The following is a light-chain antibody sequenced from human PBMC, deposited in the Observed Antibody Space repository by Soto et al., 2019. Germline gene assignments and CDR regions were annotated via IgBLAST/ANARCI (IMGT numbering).Light chain of an antibody. J-gene: IGLJ3*02. CDR2: VDN. CDR3: QSYDTSKPLV. CDR1: SGSIGSSY. V-gene: IGLV6-57*01. Sequence: NFLLTQPHSVSESPGKTVTISCTRSSGSIGSSYVQWYQQRPGSSPTTVIFVDNQRPTGVPVRFSGSIDSSSNSASLVISGLRTEDEADYYCQSYDTSKPLVFGGGTKLTVL.